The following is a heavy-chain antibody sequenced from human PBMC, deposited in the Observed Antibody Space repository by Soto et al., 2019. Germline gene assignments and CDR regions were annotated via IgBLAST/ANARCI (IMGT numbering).Heavy chain of an antibody. Sequence: QVHLVQSGAEVKKPGASVKVSCKGSGYAFTTYGITWVRQAPGQGLEWMGWISAHNGNTNYAQKLQGRVTVTRDTSTSTAYMELSSLRSDETAVYYCARGRYGDYWGQGALVTVSS. CDR1: GYAFTTYG. D-gene: IGHD1-1*01. CDR3: ARGRYGDY. CDR2: ISAHNGNT. J-gene: IGHJ4*02. V-gene: IGHV1-18*01.